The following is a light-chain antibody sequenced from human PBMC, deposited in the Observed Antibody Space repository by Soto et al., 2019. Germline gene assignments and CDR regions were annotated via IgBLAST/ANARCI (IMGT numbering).Light chain of an antibody. CDR1: QSVSSN. CDR2: GAS. CDR3: XQYNNWPPWT. Sequence: EIVMTQSPATLSVSQGERATLSCRASQSVSSNLAWYQQKPGQAPRLLIYGASTRATGIPTRFSGSGSGTEFTLTISSLQTEDFAVYYCXQYNNWPPWTFGQGTKVEIK. J-gene: IGKJ1*01. V-gene: IGKV3-15*01.